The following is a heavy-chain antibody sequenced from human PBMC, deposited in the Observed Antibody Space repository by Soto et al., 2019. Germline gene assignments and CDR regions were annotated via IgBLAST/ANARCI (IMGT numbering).Heavy chain of an antibody. CDR3: EKDNVYSTSLLSSPNGFDP. Sequence: EVQLLESGGGLVQPGGSLRLSCAASGFTFSSYAMSWVRQAPGKGLEWVSAISGSGGSTYYADSVKGRFTISRNNSKNTMYLQMNSLRDEDKDVYYCEKDNVYSTSLLSSPNGFDPWGQGTLVTVSS. D-gene: IGHD6-13*01. CDR1: GFTFSSYA. CDR2: ISGSGGST. J-gene: IGHJ5*02. V-gene: IGHV3-23*01.